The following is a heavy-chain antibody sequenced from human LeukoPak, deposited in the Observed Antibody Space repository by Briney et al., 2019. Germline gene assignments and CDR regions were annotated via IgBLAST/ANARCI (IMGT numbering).Heavy chain of an antibody. CDR2: IYTSGST. CDR1: GGSISSYY. CDR3: ARDQDDFWSGPYFDY. V-gene: IGHV4-4*07. D-gene: IGHD3-3*01. Sequence: PSETLSLTFPVSGGSISSYYWSWIRQPAGKGLEWIGRIYTSGSTNYNPSLKSRVTMSVDTSQNQFSLKLRSVTAADTAVYYCARDQDDFWSGPYFDYWGQGTLVTVSS. J-gene: IGHJ4*02.